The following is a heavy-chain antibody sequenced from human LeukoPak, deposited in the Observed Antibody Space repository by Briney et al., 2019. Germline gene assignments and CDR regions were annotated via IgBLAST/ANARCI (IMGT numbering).Heavy chain of an antibody. V-gene: IGHV3-74*01. J-gene: IGHJ4*02. D-gene: IGHD1-26*01. CDR1: GFTFRTYW. CDR2: INEDGSIT. Sequence: GGSLRLSCAVSGFTFRTYWMHWVRQVPGEGLVWVSRINEDGSITNYADSVKGRFSISRDNSKNTLYLQMNSLRAEDTAVYYCAKDSSGSYFVDYWGQGTLVTVSS. CDR3: AKDSSGSYFVDY.